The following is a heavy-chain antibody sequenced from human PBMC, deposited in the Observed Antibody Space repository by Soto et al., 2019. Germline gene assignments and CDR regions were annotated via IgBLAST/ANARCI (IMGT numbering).Heavy chain of an antibody. CDR1: GGSISSGGYY. J-gene: IGHJ4*02. V-gene: IGHV4-31*03. CDR2: IYYSGST. CDR3: AREQITFGGVDFDY. D-gene: IGHD3-16*01. Sequence: PSETLSLTCTVSGGSISSGGYYWSWIRQHPGKGLEWIGYIYYSGSTYYNPSLKSRVTISVDTSKNQFSLKLSSVTAADTAVYYCAREQITFGGVDFDYWGQGTLVTVSS.